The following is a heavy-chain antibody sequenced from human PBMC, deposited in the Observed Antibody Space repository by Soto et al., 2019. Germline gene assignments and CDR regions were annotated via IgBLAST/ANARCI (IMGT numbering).Heavy chain of an antibody. V-gene: IGHV1-58*02. CDR2: IVVGSGNT. D-gene: IGHD5-12*01. CDR1: GFTFTSSA. J-gene: IGHJ4*02. Sequence: SVKVSCKASGFTFTSSAMQWVRQARGQRLEWIGWIVVGSGNTNYAQKFQERVTITRDMSTSTAYMELSSLRSEDTAVYYCAAGRYSGYDFSAAGDYWGQRTLVTVSS. CDR3: AAGRYSGYDFSAAGDY.